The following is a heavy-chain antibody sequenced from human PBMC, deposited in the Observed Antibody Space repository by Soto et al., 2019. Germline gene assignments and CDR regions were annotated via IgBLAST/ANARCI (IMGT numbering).Heavy chain of an antibody. V-gene: IGHV3-30-3*01. CDR1: GFTFSSYA. D-gene: IGHD6-6*01. CDR3: ARDMEYSSSFDY. Sequence: QVQLVESGGGVVQPGRSLRLSCAASGFTFSSYAMHWVRQAPGKGLGWVAVISYDGSNKYYADSVKGRFTISRDNSKNMLYLQMNSLRGEDTAVSYCARDMEYSSSFDYWGQGTLVTVSS. J-gene: IGHJ4*02. CDR2: ISYDGSNK.